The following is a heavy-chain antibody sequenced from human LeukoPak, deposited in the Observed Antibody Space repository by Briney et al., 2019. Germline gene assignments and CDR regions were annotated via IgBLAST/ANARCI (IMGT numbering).Heavy chain of an antibody. V-gene: IGHV1-24*01. Sequence: GASVKVSCKVSGYTLTELSMHWVRQAPGKGLEWMGGFDPEDGETIYAQKFQGRVTMTEDTSTDTAYMELSSLRSEDTAVYYCATVSFNQWELNWFDPRGQGTLVTVSS. J-gene: IGHJ5*02. CDR3: ATVSFNQWELNWFDP. CDR1: GYTLTELS. CDR2: FDPEDGET. D-gene: IGHD1-26*01.